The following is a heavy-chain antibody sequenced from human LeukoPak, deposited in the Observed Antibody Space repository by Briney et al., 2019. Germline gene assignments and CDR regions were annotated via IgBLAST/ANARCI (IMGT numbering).Heavy chain of an antibody. Sequence: GASVKVSCKVSGYTLTELSMHWVRQAPGQGLEWMGWINTNTGNPSYAQGFTGRFVFSLDTSVSTSYLQISSLKAEDTAVYFCARGDWTIWGQGTLVTVSS. V-gene: IGHV7-4-1*02. CDR3: ARGDWTI. D-gene: IGHD2-21*02. CDR1: GYTLTELS. J-gene: IGHJ4*02. CDR2: INTNTGNP.